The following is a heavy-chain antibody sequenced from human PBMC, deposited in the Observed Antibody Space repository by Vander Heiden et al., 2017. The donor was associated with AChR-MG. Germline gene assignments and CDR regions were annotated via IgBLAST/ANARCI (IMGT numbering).Heavy chain of an antibody. CDR1: GFCFTGYW. CDR3: ARRTVTQRYFDY. Sequence: EVQLVQLGAEVKKLGESLKIFCMGPGFCFTGYWIGWVRQMPGKGLAWMGIIYPGDSDTRYSPAFQGQVTISADKSISTAYLQWSSMKASDTAMYYFARRTVTQRYFDYWVQGTLVTVSS. V-gene: IGHV5-51*01. CDR2: IYPGDSDT. J-gene: IGHJ4*02. D-gene: IGHD4-4*01.